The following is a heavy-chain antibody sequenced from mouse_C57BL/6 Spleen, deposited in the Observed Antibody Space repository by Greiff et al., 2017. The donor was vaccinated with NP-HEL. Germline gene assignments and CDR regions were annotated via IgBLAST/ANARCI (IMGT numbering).Heavy chain of an antibody. J-gene: IGHJ4*01. Sequence: EVKLVESGGGLVKPGGSLKLSCAASGFTFSDYGMHWVRQAPEKGLEWVAYISSGSSTIYYADTVKGRFTISRDNAKNTLFLQMTSLRSEDTAMYYCARQGDHAMDYWGQGTSVTVSS. V-gene: IGHV5-17*01. CDR1: GFTFSDYG. CDR3: ARQGDHAMDY. CDR2: ISSGSSTI.